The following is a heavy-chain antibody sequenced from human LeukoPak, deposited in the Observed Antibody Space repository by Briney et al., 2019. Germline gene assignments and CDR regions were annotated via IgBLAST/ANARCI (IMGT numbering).Heavy chain of an antibody. CDR3: AAAAFDY. V-gene: IGHV3-30*03. Sequence: GGSLRLSCAASGFTFSSYEMNWVRQAPGKGLEWVAVISYDGSNKYYADSVRGRFTISRDNSKNTLYLQMNSLRAEDTAVYYCAAAAFDYWGQGTLVTVSS. D-gene: IGHD6-13*01. J-gene: IGHJ4*02. CDR1: GFTFSSYE. CDR2: ISYDGSNK.